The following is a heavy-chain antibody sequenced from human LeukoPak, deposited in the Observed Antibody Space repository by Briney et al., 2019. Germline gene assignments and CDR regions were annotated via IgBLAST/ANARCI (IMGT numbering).Heavy chain of an antibody. D-gene: IGHD5-18*01. Sequence: SETLSLTCTVSGGSIRSYYWSWIRQPPGKGLEWIGYMYYSGSTNYNPSLKSRVTISVDTAKNQFSLKLSSVTAADTAVYYCARQGRYGYSDFDQWGQGTRVSVS. J-gene: IGHJ4*02. CDR1: GGSIRSYY. CDR2: MYYSGST. CDR3: ARQGRYGYSDFDQ. V-gene: IGHV4-59*08.